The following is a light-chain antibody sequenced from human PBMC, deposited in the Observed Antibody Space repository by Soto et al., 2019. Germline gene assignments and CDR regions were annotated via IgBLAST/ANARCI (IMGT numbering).Light chain of an antibody. J-gene: IGKJ1*01. CDR2: GAS. CDR1: QSVSSSF. CDR3: QQRSNWPPWT. V-gene: IGKV3D-20*02. Sequence: EIVLTQSPGTLSLSPGERATLSCRASQSVSSSFLAWYQQKPGQAPRLLIYGASSRATGIPDRFSGSGSGTDFTLTISRLEPEDFAVYYCQQRSNWPPWTFGQGTKVDI.